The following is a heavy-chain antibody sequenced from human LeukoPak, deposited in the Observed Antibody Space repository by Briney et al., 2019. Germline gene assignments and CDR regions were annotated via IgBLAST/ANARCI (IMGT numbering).Heavy chain of an antibody. CDR3: ARVGDDPYYDSSGSYYFDY. CDR1: GFTFSSYG. J-gene: IGHJ4*02. V-gene: IGHV3-30*03. D-gene: IGHD3-22*01. CDR2: ISYDGSNI. Sequence: PGGSLRLSCAASGFTFSSYGVHWVRQAPGKGLEWVAVISYDGSNIYYADSVKGRFTISRDNFKNTLYLQMNSLRAEDTAVYYCARVGDDPYYDSSGSYYFDYWGQGTLVTVSS.